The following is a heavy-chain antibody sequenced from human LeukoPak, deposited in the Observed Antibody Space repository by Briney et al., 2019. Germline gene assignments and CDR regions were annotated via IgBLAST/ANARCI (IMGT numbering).Heavy chain of an antibody. D-gene: IGHD3-22*01. V-gene: IGHV4-34*01. J-gene: IGHJ4*02. Sequence: SETLSLTCAVYGGSFSGYYWSWIRQPPGKGLEWIGEINHSGSTNYNPSLKSRVTISVDTSKNQFSLKLSSVTAADTAVYYCARVNLYYYDSSGYDYWGQGTLVTVSS. CDR2: INHSGST. CDR1: GGSFSGYY. CDR3: ARVNLYYYDSSGYDY.